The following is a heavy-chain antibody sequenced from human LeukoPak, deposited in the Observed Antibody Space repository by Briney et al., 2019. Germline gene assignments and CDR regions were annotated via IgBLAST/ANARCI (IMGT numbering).Heavy chain of an antibody. CDR2: MNPNSGNT. Sequence: GASVKVSCKASGYTFTSYDINWVRQATGQGLEWMGWMNPNSGNTGYAQKFQGRVTITRNTSISTAYMELSSLRSEDTAVYYCARALSHLWFGELLRLRDYYYMDVWGKGTTVTVSS. CDR1: GYTFTSYD. J-gene: IGHJ6*03. D-gene: IGHD3-10*01. CDR3: ARALSHLWFGELLRLRDYYYMDV. V-gene: IGHV1-8*01.